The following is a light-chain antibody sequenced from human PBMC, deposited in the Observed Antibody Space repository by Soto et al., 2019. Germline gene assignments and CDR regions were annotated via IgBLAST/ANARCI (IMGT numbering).Light chain of an antibody. CDR3: QKYNSAPLT. Sequence: DVQMTQSPSSLSASVGDRVTITCRASQGIAPYLAWFQQKPGKVPKLLIYAASTLQSGVPSRFSGSGSGTDFTLTISSLQPEDDASYYCQKYNSAPLTFGRGTKVEIK. CDR2: AAS. V-gene: IGKV1-27*01. J-gene: IGKJ4*01. CDR1: QGIAPY.